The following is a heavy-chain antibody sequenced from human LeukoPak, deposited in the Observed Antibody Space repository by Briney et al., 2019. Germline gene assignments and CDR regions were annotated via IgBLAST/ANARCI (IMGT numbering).Heavy chain of an antibody. V-gene: IGHV4-59*01. D-gene: IGHD6-6*01. J-gene: IGHJ3*02. CDR1: GGSISSYY. Sequence: SETLSLTCTVSGGSISSYYWSWLRQPPGKGLECIGYIYYTGSTNYNPSLKSRVTISVDTSKNQFSLRLSSVPAADTAVYYCARYSSSSYAFDIWGQGTMVTVSS. CDR3: ARYSSSSYAFDI. CDR2: IYYTGST.